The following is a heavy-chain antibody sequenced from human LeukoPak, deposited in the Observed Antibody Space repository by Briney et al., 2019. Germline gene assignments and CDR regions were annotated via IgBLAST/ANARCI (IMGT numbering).Heavy chain of an antibody. CDR3: ARIDGSGYYQDYFDY. J-gene: IGHJ4*02. CDR2: IYYSGST. CDR1: GGSISSSSYY. D-gene: IGHD3-22*01. V-gene: IGHV4-39*01. Sequence: PSETLSLTCTVSGGSISSSSYYWGWIRQPPGKGLEWIVSIYYSGSTYYNPSLKSRVTISVDTSKNQFSLKLSSVTAADTAVYYCARIDGSGYYQDYFDYWGQGTLVTVSS.